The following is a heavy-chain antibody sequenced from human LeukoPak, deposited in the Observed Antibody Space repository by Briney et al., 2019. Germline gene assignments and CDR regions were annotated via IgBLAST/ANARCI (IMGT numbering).Heavy chain of an antibody. J-gene: IGHJ4*02. Sequence: ASVKVSCKASGYTFTSYAMHWVRQAPGQRLEWMGWINAGNGNTKYSQKFQGRVTITRDTSAGTAYIELSSLRSEDTAVYYCARAPIVVVPAACFDYWGQGTLVTVSS. CDR3: ARAPIVVVPAACFDY. CDR1: GYTFTSYA. D-gene: IGHD2-2*01. CDR2: INAGNGNT. V-gene: IGHV1-3*01.